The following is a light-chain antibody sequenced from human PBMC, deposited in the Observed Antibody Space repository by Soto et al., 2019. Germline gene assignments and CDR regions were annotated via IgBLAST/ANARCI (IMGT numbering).Light chain of an antibody. CDR3: CSYAGSSTYV. Sequence: QSALAQPASVSGSLGQSITISCTGTSSDVGSYNLVSWYQQHPGKAPKLMIYEGSKRPSGVSNRFSGSKSGNTASLTISGLQAEDEADYYCCSYAGSSTYVFGTGTKSPS. V-gene: IGLV2-23*01. J-gene: IGLJ1*01. CDR1: SSDVGSYNL. CDR2: EGS.